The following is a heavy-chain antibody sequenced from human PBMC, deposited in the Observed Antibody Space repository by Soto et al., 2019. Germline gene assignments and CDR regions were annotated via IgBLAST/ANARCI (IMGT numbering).Heavy chain of an antibody. CDR2: INWNGGSM. Sequence: EVQLVESGGGVVRPGGSLRLSCAASGFTFDDYGMNWVRQTPGKGLEWVSGINWNGGSMGYADSVKGRLSISRDNAKNSLYLQMNSLRAEDAALYCCARDSSLDYWGQGTLVTVSS. CDR3: ARDSSLDY. J-gene: IGHJ4*02. CDR1: GFTFDDYG. V-gene: IGHV3-20*04.